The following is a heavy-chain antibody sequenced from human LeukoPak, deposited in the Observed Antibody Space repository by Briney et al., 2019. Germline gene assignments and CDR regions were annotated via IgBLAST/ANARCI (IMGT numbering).Heavy chain of an antibody. CDR2: IYHSGST. CDR3: ATPGVYCSSTSCYKGGRDY. CDR1: GGSISSSSYY. J-gene: IGHJ4*02. D-gene: IGHD2-2*02. Sequence: PSETLSLTCTVSGGSISSSSYYWGWIRQPPGKGLEWIGSIYHSGSTYYNPSLKSRVTISVDTSKNQFSLKLSSVTAADTAVYYCATPGVYCSSTSCYKGGRDYWGQGTLVTVSS. V-gene: IGHV4-39*07.